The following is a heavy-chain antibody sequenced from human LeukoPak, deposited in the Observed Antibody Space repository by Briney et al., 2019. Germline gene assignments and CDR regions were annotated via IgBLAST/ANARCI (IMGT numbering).Heavy chain of an antibody. J-gene: IGHJ6*02. CDR1: GGSISSSSYY. CDR2: IYYSGST. CDR3: ARGGVGSGYGMDV. Sequence: SETLSLTCTVSGGSISSSSYYWGWIRQPPGKGLEWIGSIYYSGSTYYNPSLKSRVTISVDTSKNQFSLKLSSVTAADTAVYYCARGGVGSGYGMDVWGQGTTVTVSS. D-gene: IGHD6-19*01. V-gene: IGHV4-39*07.